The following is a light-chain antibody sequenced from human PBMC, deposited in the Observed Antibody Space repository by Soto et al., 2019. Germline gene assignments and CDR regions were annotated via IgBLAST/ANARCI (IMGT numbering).Light chain of an antibody. V-gene: IGKV1-17*01. CDR3: QHYNSYSEA. CDR2: TAS. J-gene: IGKJ1*01. Sequence: IQMTQSPSSLSASVGDRVIITCRASQAIRNDLGWYQQKPGKAPKLLIYTASTLESGAPSRFSGSGSGTEFTLTISSLQPDDFATYYCQHYNSYSEAFGQGTKVDIK. CDR1: QAIRND.